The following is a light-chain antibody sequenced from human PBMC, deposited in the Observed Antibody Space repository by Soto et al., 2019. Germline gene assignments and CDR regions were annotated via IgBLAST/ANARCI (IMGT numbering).Light chain of an antibody. CDR2: EVR. J-gene: IGLJ1*01. CDR3: TSYTTSTTLYV. CDR1: SSDVGDYNY. Sequence: QSALAQPASVSGSPGQSITISCTGTSSDVGDYNYVSWYQQHPGKAPKLIIFEVRNRPSGVSNRFSGSKSGNTASLTISGLQAEDEADYYCTSYTTSTTLYVFGTGTKVTVL. V-gene: IGLV2-14*01.